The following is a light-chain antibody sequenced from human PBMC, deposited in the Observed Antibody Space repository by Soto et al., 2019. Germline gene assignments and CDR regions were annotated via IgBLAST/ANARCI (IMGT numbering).Light chain of an antibody. CDR3: CSYGGSYTGV. CDR1: SSDVGGYNY. CDR2: DVS. J-gene: IGLJ2*01. Sequence: QSSLTQPRSVSGSPGQSVTISCTGTSSDVGGYNYVSWYQQHPGQAPKLMIYDVSKRPSGVPDRFSGSKSGNAASLTISGLQTEDEADYYCCSYGGSYTGVFGGGTKLTVL. V-gene: IGLV2-11*01.